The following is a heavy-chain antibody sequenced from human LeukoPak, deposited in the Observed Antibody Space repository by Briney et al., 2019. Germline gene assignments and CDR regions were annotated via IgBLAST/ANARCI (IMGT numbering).Heavy chain of an antibody. CDR1: GGSISSGSYY. Sequence: PSETLSLTCTVSGGSISSGSYYWSWIRQPAGKGLEWIGRIYTSGSTNYNPSLKSRVTISVDTSKNQFSLKLSSVTAADTAVYYCARQTILYSSSWYFDYWGQGTLVTVSS. J-gene: IGHJ4*02. CDR2: IYTSGST. V-gene: IGHV4-61*02. CDR3: ARQTILYSSSWYFDY. D-gene: IGHD6-13*01.